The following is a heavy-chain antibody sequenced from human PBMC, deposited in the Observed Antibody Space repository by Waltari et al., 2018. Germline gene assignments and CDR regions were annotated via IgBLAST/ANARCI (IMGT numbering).Heavy chain of an antibody. J-gene: IGHJ4*02. CDR2: IYTSGST. V-gene: IGHV4-61*09. Sequence: QVQLQESGPGLVKPSQTLSLTCTVSGGSISSGSYYWSWIRQPAGKGLEWIGYIYTSGSTNYNPSLRSRGTISVDTSKNQFSLKLSSVTAADTAVYYCAREDRYYDSSGYSSAFDYWGQGTLVTVSS. CDR1: GGSISSGSYY. CDR3: AREDRYYDSSGYSSAFDY. D-gene: IGHD3-22*01.